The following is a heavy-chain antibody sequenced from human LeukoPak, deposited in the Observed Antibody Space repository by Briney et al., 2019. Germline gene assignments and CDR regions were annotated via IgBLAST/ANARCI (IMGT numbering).Heavy chain of an antibody. CDR1: GLIFKKYW. J-gene: IGHJ4*02. CDR3: ARETPRRGETRDGYR. Sequence: GESLRLSCAASGLIFKKYWMNWVRQVPGKGLECLANIKEDGSETYYADSVKGRFTISRDNPKNLLFLQINSLRVEDTAVYYCARETPRRGETRDGYRWGQGTVVTVSS. V-gene: IGHV3-7*01. CDR2: IKEDGSET. D-gene: IGHD5-24*01.